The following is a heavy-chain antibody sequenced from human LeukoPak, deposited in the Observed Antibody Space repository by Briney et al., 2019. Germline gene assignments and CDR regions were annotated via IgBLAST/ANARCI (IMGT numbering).Heavy chain of an antibody. D-gene: IGHD3-9*01. CDR3: ARRTYYDTLTGYNYWYFDL. V-gene: IGHV4-30-4*02. CDR1: GGYISSGDYF. CDR2: LYYTGST. J-gene: IGHJ2*01. Sequence: SETLSLTCTVSGGYISSGDYFWRWIRQPSGKGLEWIVYLYYTGSTDYNPSLKSRVTMSLDTSKNQFSLSLRSVTATDTAVYYCARRTYYDTLTGYNYWYFDLWGRGTLVTVSS.